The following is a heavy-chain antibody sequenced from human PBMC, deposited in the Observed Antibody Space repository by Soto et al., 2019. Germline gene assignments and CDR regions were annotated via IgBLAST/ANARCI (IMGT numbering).Heavy chain of an antibody. CDR2: TSYDGRER. Sequence: QVQLVESGGGVVQPGRSLRLSCAASGFSFSIYGMHWVRQAPGKGLQWVAATSYDGRERYYGDSVKGRFTISRDNSNNTLYLKMNSLRAADTAVHYCAKDAVSGLRSVPFNYSGMDVWGQGTMVTVSS. D-gene: IGHD2-15*01. CDR1: GFSFSIYG. V-gene: IGHV3-30*18. CDR3: AKDAVSGLRSVPFNYSGMDV. J-gene: IGHJ6*02.